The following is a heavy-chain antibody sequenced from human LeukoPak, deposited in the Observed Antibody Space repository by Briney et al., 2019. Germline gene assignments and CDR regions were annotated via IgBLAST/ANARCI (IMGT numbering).Heavy chain of an antibody. CDR3: ARGGYSYGRRGCYYYYMDV. Sequence: SETLSLTCAVYGGSFSGYYWSWIRQPPGKGLEWIGEINHSGSTNYNPSLKSRVTISVDTSKNQFSLKLSSVTAADTAVYYCARGGYSYGRRGCYYYYMDVWGKGTTVTVSS. V-gene: IGHV4-34*01. J-gene: IGHJ6*03. CDR2: INHSGST. CDR1: GGSFSGYY. D-gene: IGHD5-18*01.